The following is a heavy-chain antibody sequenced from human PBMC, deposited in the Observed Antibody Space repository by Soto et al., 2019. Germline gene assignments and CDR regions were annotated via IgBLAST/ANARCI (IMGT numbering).Heavy chain of an antibody. Sequence: EVHLVESGGGLVQTGGSLRLSCAIFESTVSRDWMNWVRQAPGKGLEWVAHINQDGSEKYYVDSVKGRFTISRDNAKKSLYLQMNRLRPASTVMYYCPGGVGDAFWGQGTLVTVSS. D-gene: IGHD1-26*01. CDR1: ESTVSRDW. CDR3: PGGVGDAF. J-gene: IGHJ4*02. V-gene: IGHV3-7*04. CDR2: INQDGSEK.